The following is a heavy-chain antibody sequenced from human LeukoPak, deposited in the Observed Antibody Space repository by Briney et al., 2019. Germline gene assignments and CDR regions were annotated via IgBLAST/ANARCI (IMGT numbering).Heavy chain of an antibody. CDR1: GGSISGGSYY. D-gene: IGHD5-18*01. CDR3: ARVRYSYGIDY. J-gene: IGHJ4*02. Sequence: SETLSLTCTVSGGSISGGSYYWSWIRQPAGKGLEWIGRIYTSGSTNYNPSLKSRVTISVDTSKNQFSLKLSSVTAADTAVYYCARVRYSYGIDYWGQGTLVTVSS. CDR2: IYTSGST. V-gene: IGHV4-61*02.